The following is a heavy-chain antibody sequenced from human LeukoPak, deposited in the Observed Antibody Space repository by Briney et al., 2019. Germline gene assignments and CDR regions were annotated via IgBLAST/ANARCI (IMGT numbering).Heavy chain of an antibody. J-gene: IGHJ5*02. CDR3: AKDHGDP. V-gene: IGHV3-66*01. CDR1: GFTVSSNE. Sequence: GGSLRLSCASSGFTVSSNEMSWVRQAPGKGLEWVSAIYSGGTTYYADSVKGRFTISRDNSKNTLYLQMNSLRAEDTAVYYCAKDHGDPWGRGTLVTVSS. CDR2: IYSGGTT.